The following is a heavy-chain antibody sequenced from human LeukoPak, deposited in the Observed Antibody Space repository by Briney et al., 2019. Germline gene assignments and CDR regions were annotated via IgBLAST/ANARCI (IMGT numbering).Heavy chain of an antibody. J-gene: IGHJ4*02. V-gene: IGHV3-53*01. Sequence: PGGSLRLSCAASGFTVSANYMSCVRQAPGRGLEWVSVIYSGGSTYYADSVKGRFTISRDNSKNTLYLQMNSLRAGDTAVYYCAKSLLEAAPYFDYWGQGTLVTVSS. CDR1: GFTVSANY. CDR3: AKSLLEAAPYFDY. D-gene: IGHD6-6*01. CDR2: IYSGGST.